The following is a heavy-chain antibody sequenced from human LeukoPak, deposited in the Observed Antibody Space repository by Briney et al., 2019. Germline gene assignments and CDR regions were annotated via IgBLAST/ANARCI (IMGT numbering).Heavy chain of an antibody. Sequence: PGGSLRLSCAASGFTFSSYGMSWVRQAPGKGLEWVSAISGSGGSTYYADSVKGRFTISRDNSKNTLYLQMNSLRAEDTAVYYCAKAPFGRRYFDWSAAYYFDYWGQGTLVTVSS. CDR1: GFTFSSYG. CDR2: ISGSGGST. CDR3: AKAPFGRRYFDWSAAYYFDY. J-gene: IGHJ4*02. V-gene: IGHV3-23*01. D-gene: IGHD3-9*01.